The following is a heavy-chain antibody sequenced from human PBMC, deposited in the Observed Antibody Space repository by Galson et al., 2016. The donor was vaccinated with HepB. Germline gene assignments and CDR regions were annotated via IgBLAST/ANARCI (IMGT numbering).Heavy chain of an antibody. Sequence: SLRLSCAASGFAFSRYGMHWVRQAPGKGLEWVAVIWYDGSNKYYADSVKGRFTISRDNSDNTLYLHMSSLRSEDTAVYYCATGPVSFDYWGQGTLVTVSS. CDR2: IWYDGSNK. J-gene: IGHJ4*02. CDR1: GFAFSRYG. V-gene: IGHV3-33*01. CDR3: ATGPVSFDY.